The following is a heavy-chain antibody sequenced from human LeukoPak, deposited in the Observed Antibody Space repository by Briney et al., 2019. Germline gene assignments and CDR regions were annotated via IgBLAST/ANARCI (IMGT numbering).Heavy chain of an antibody. CDR1: GGSISSYY. V-gene: IGHV4-59*01. D-gene: IGHD3-10*01. CDR2: IYYSGST. J-gene: IGHJ5*02. CDR3: AREVRGVNGWFDP. Sequence: PSETLSLTCTVSGGSISSYYWSWIPQPPGKGLEWIGYIYYSGSTNYNPSLKSRVTISVDTSKNQFSLKLSSVTAADTAVYYCAREVRGVNGWFDPWGQGTLVTVSS.